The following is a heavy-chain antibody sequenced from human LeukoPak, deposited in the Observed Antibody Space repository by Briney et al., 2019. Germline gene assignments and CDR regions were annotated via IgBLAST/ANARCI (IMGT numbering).Heavy chain of an antibody. CDR3: ARGFRDAALRYYYYYMDV. V-gene: IGHV4-34*01. CDR1: GGSFSGYY. Sequence: SETLSLTCAVYGGSFSGYYWSWIRQPPGKGLEWIGEIYHSGSTNYNPSLKSRVTISVDTSKNQFSLKLSSVTAADTAVYYCARGFRDAALRYYYYYMDVWGKGTTVTVSS. D-gene: IGHD2/OR15-2a*01. J-gene: IGHJ6*03. CDR2: IYHSGST.